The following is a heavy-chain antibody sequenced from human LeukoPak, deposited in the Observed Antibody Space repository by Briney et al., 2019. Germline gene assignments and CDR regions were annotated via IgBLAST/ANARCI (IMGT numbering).Heavy chain of an antibody. J-gene: IGHJ4*02. CDR2: ISYDGSDK. Sequence: GGSLRPSCAASGFTFSHYGMHWVRQAPGKGLEWVAVISYDGSDKYYRDSVKGRFTISRDNSKNTLYLRMNSLRTEDTALYFCANDPPSNRVNSGPTWGQGTLVTVSS. CDR3: ANDPPSNRVNSGPT. CDR1: GFTFSHYG. D-gene: IGHD5-12*01. V-gene: IGHV3-30*18.